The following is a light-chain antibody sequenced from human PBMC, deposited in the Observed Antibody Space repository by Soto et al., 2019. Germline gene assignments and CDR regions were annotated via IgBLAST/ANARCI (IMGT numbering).Light chain of an antibody. Sequence: EIVMAQDPATLAVSPGERATLSWRVSHSVSSNLAWYQQKPGQAPRLLIYGASTRATGIPARFSGSGSGTEFTLTISSLQSEDFAVYYCQQYNNWPPWTSGQATKVDI. CDR2: GAS. CDR3: QQYNNWPPWT. V-gene: IGKV3-15*01. J-gene: IGKJ1*01. CDR1: HSVSSN.